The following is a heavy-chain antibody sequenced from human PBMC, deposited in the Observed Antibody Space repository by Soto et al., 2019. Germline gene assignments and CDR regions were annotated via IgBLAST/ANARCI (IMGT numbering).Heavy chain of an antibody. D-gene: IGHD3-10*01. CDR1: AFTFSNYA. J-gene: IGHJ4*02. CDR3: ASELRAITDFDC. V-gene: IGHV3-33*01. CDR2: VWRDGGDK. Sequence: QAPLVESGGGVVQPGTSLRLSCAASAFTFSNYAMHWVRQAPGKGLEWVATVWRDGGDKFYADSVKGRFTIFKDNSKDTLYLQMNSLRVEDTAVYDCASELRAITDFDCWGQGSLVTVSS.